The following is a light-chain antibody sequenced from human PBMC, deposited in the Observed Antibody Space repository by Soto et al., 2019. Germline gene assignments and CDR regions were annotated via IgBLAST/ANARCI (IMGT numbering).Light chain of an antibody. J-gene: IGLJ1*01. V-gene: IGLV2-11*01. CDR1: SSDVGSYNY. Sequence: QSALTQPRSVSGSPGQSVTLSCTGTSSDVGSYNYVSWYQHHPGKAPKLMIYDVTKRPSGVPDRFSGSKSGNTASLTISGLQAEDGAYYSCCSSAGSSSYFFGTGTKLTV. CDR3: CSSAGSSSYF. CDR2: DVT.